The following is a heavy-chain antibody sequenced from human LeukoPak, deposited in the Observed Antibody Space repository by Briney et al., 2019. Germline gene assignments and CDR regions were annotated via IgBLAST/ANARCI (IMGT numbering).Heavy chain of an antibody. CDR1: GGSISSGGYY. CDR2: INYSGST. Sequence: SQTLSLTCTVSGGSISSGGYYWSWIRQHPGKGLEWIGYINYSGSTYYNPSLKSRVTISVDTSKNQFSLKLSFVTAADTAVYYCVRQKYYYDSSGYYHNNWFDPWGQGTLVTVSS. CDR3: VRQKYYYDSSGYYHNNWFDP. D-gene: IGHD3-22*01. V-gene: IGHV4-31*03. J-gene: IGHJ5*02.